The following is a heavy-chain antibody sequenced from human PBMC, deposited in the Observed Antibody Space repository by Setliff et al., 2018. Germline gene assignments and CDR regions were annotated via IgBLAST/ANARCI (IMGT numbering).Heavy chain of an antibody. V-gene: IGHV4-59*11. CDR3: ARGLLLRSYDSSGSYYVPNWFDP. Sequence: SETLSLTCTVSGGSISSHYWSWIRQPPGKGLEWIGNIYYSGSTNYNPSLKSRVSISVDTPKNQFSLKLSSLTAADTAVYFCARGLLLRSYDSSGSYYVPNWFDPWGQGTLVTVSS. CDR1: GGSISSHY. J-gene: IGHJ5*02. D-gene: IGHD3-22*01. CDR2: IYYSGST.